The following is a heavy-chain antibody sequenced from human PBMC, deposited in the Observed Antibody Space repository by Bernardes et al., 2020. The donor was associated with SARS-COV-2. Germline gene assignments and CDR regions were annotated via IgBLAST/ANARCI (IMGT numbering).Heavy chain of an antibody. Sequence: GESMNISCKGSGYSFTSYWIGWVRQMPGKGLEWMGIIYPGDSDTRYSPSFQGQVTISADKSISTAYLQWSSLKASDTAMYYCARLERTPDHPQRAFDIWGQGTMVTVSS. CDR3: ARLERTPDHPQRAFDI. CDR2: IYPGDSDT. V-gene: IGHV5-51*01. CDR1: GYSFTSYW. J-gene: IGHJ3*02.